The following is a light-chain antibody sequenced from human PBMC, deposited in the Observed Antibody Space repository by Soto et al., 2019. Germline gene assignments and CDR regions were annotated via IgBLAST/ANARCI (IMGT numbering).Light chain of an antibody. CDR3: QQYNNWRWT. J-gene: IGKJ3*01. Sequence: EIVMTQSPATLSVSPGERATLSCRASQSVSSNLAWYQQKPGQAPRLLIYGASTRATGIPARFSGSGSGTEFTLTISSMQSEDFAVYYCQQYNNWRWTFGPGTKVDIK. CDR1: QSVSSN. CDR2: GAS. V-gene: IGKV3D-15*01.